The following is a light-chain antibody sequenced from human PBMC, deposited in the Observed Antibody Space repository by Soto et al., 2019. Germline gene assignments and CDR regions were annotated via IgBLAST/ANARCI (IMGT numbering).Light chain of an antibody. CDR1: GSNIGSKY. Sequence: QSVLTQPPSVSAAAGQTVTISCSGSGSNIGSKYVPWYQQVPGAVPKLLIYYDNRRPSGIPDRFSASKSGTSATLGITGLQTGDEADYYCGTWDTSLGGGLFGGGTKLTVL. V-gene: IGLV1-51*01. CDR3: GTWDTSLGGGL. CDR2: YDN. J-gene: IGLJ2*01.